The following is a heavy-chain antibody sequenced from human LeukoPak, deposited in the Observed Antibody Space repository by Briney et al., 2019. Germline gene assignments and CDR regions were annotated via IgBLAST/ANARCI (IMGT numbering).Heavy chain of an antibody. CDR1: GFTFSDYY. Sequence: KAGGSLSLSCAASGFTFSDYYMSWIRQAPGKGLEWVSYISSSGSTIYYADSVKGRFTISRDNAKNSLYLQMNSLRAEDTAVYYCARDGLWFGEPYFDYWGQGTLVTVSS. CDR2: ISSSGSTI. CDR3: ARDGLWFGEPYFDY. J-gene: IGHJ4*02. D-gene: IGHD3-10*01. V-gene: IGHV3-11*01.